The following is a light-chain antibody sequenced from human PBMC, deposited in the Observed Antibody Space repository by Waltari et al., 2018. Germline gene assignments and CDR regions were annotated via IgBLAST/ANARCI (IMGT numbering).Light chain of an antibody. V-gene: IGLV2-23*01. Sequence: QSALNQPASVSGSPGQSNTISCTSDVGNYNPASWYQQRPGPAPKLKIYGATKRPSGVSVRFSGSKSVNTASLTISGLQAEDEADYYCCTFTSSGTWVFGGGTKLTVL. CDR3: CTFTSSGTWV. CDR2: GAT. J-gene: IGLJ2*01. CDR1: SDVGNYNP.